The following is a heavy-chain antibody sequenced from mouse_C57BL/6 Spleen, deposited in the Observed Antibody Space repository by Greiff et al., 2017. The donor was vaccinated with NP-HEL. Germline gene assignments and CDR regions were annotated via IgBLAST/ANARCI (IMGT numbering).Heavy chain of an antibody. CDR1: GYSITSGYD. J-gene: IGHJ3*01. Sequence: DVKLQESGPGMVKPSQSLSLTCTVTGYSITSGYDWHWIRHFPGNKLEWMGYISYSGSTNYNPSLKSRISITHDTSKNHFFLKLNSVTTEDTATYYCARGNWDGFAYWGQGTLVTVSA. CDR2: ISYSGST. V-gene: IGHV3-1*01. D-gene: IGHD4-1*01. CDR3: ARGNWDGFAY.